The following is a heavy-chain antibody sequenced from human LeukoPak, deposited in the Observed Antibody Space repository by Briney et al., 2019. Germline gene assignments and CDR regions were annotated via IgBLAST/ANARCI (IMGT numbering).Heavy chain of an antibody. CDR1: GGTFSSYA. CDR3: ASEGMVLAYCGGDCYTVDY. J-gene: IGHJ4*02. D-gene: IGHD2-21*01. CDR2: IILIFGTA. Sequence: SVKVSCKASGGTFSSYAISWVRQAPGQGLEWMGGIILIFGTANYAQKFQGRVTITADESTSTVYMELSSLRSEDRAVYYCASEGMVLAYCGGDCYTVDYWGQGTLVTVSS. V-gene: IGHV1-69*13.